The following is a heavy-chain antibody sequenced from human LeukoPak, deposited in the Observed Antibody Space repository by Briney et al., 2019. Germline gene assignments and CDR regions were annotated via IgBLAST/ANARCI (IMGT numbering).Heavy chain of an antibody. CDR3: AKESSASYYFDY. D-gene: IGHD3-10*01. Sequence: ERGGSLSLSCAASGSTFSSNGIYWVRQAPGKGLEWVAFIPYDGSNNYYVDSVTGRFTISRDTSKNTLYLQMIRLRAEDTAVYYCAKESSASYYFDYWGQGTLLTVSS. CDR1: GSTFSSNG. CDR2: IPYDGSNN. J-gene: IGHJ4*02. V-gene: IGHV3-30*02.